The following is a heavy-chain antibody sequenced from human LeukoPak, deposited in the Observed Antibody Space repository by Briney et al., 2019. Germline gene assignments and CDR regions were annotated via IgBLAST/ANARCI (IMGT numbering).Heavy chain of an antibody. J-gene: IGHJ3*02. CDR3: ARDGSAPEAFDI. D-gene: IGHD1-14*01. CDR2: IYYSGST. V-gene: IGHV4-59*01. CDR1: GGSISSYY. Sequence: KPSETLSLTCTVSGGSISSYYWSWIRQPPGKGLEWIGYIYYSGSTNYNPSLKSRVTISVDTSKNQFSLKLSSVTAADTAVYYCARDGSAPEAFDIWGQGTMVTVSS.